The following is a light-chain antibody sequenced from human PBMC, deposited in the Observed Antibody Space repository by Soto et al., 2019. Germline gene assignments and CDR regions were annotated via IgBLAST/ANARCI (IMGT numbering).Light chain of an antibody. V-gene: IGLV2-8*01. Sequence: QSVLTQPPSASGSLGQSVTISCTGTSSDIGTYDYVSWYQQHPGRAPKLIIFEVSKRPSGVPDRFSGSKSDNTASLIVSGLQPDDEAEYHCTSYTGDDFTFIFGTGTKVTVL. CDR1: SSDIGTYDY. CDR2: EVS. CDR3: TSYTGDDFTFI. J-gene: IGLJ1*01.